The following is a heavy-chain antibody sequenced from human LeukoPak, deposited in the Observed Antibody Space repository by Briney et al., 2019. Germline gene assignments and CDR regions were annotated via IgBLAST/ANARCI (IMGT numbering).Heavy chain of an antibody. D-gene: IGHD2-21*02. V-gene: IGHV4-39*01. J-gene: IGHJ4*02. Sequence: SETLSLTCTVSGGSVSSSDYYWGWIRQPPGKGLEWIGSIYDRGSTYYNPSLKSRLTISVDTSRNQFSLKLSSVTAADTAVYYCASDCCSSTCYGSDYWGQGTLVTVSS. CDR2: IYDRGST. CDR1: GGSVSSSDYY. CDR3: ASDCCSSTCYGSDY.